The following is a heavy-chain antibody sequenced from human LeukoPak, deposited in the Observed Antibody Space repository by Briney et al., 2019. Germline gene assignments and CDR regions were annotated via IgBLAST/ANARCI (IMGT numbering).Heavy chain of an antibody. CDR2: ISGGGGAT. CDR3: AKRGVVIRVILVGFHKEAYYFDS. J-gene: IGHJ4*02. D-gene: IGHD3-10*01. Sequence: GGSLRLSCAVSGITLSNYGMSWVRQAPGKGLEWVAGISGGGGATNYADSVKGRFTISRDNAKNTLYLQMNSLRAEDTAVYFCAKRGVVIRVILVGFHKEAYYFDSWGQGALVTVSS. V-gene: IGHV3-23*01. CDR1: GITLSNYG.